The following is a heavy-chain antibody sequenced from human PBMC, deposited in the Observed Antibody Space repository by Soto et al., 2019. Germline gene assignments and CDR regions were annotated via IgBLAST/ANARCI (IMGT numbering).Heavy chain of an antibody. Sequence: XGSLRLSCAAAGVTFSGSAMHWVRQASGKGLEWVGRIISKANSYATAYAASVKGRFTISRDDSKNTAYLQMNSLKTEDTAVYYCFCSSRAQFLDYWGQGPLVTVSS. CDR3: FCSSRAQFLDY. CDR1: GVTFSGSA. J-gene: IGHJ4*01. V-gene: IGHV3-73*01. D-gene: IGHD6-6*01. CDR2: IISKANSYAT.